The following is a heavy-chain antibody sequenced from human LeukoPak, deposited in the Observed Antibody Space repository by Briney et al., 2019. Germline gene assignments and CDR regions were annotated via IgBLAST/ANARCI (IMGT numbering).Heavy chain of an antibody. CDR3: AKDRANWAIDD. D-gene: IGHD3-16*01. Sequence: PGGSLRLSCAASGFTFRNYVIHWVRQAPGKGLEWVAVTSSDLNVKLYADSVKGRFTASKDDARKSMYLQMNSLRVEDTAVYYCAKDRANWAIDDWGQGTQVTVSS. CDR1: GFTFRNYV. V-gene: IGHV3-30*18. J-gene: IGHJ4*02. CDR2: TSSDLNVK.